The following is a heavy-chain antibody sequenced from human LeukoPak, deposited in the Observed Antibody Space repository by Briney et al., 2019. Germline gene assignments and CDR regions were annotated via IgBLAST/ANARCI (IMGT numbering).Heavy chain of an antibody. CDR2: ISAYRGST. Sequence: ASVKVSCKAPGYSFSGYGISWVRQAPGQGLEWMGWISAYRGSTSYAPNLQGRVIMTIDTSMTIAYMELRNLTFDDTALYYCTRPGTYASETFDLWGQGTLVTVSS. D-gene: IGHD3-16*01. CDR3: TRPGTYASETFDL. J-gene: IGHJ4*02. CDR1: GYSFSGYG. V-gene: IGHV1-18*01.